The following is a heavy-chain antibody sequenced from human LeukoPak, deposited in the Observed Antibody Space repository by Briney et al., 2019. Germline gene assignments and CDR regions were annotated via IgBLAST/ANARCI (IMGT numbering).Heavy chain of an antibody. CDR3: ARVYRPWGYRYGSGSYSDY. CDR2: ISYDGSNK. V-gene: IGHV3-30*04. CDR1: GFTFSNYA. J-gene: IGHJ4*02. D-gene: IGHD3-10*01. Sequence: PGRSLRLSCAASGFTFSNYAIHWVRQAPGKGLEWVAVISYDGSNKYYADSVKGRFTISRDNSKNTLYLQMNSLRTEDTAVYYCARVYRPWGYRYGSGSYSDYWGQGTLVTVSS.